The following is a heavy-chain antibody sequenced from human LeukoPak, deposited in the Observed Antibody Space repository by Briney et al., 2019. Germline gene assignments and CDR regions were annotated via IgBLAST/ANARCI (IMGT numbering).Heavy chain of an antibody. CDR2: INHSGST. V-gene: IGHV4-34*01. D-gene: IGHD3-9*01. J-gene: IGHJ4*02. CDR3: ARVAGPALRYFDWLFPRSGFDY. Sequence: PSETLSLTCAVYGGSFSGYYWSWIRQPPGKGLEWIGEINHSGSTNYNPSLKSRVTISVDTSKNQFSLKLSSVTAADTAVYYCARVAGPALRYFDWLFPRSGFDYWGQGALVIVSS. CDR1: GGSFSGYY.